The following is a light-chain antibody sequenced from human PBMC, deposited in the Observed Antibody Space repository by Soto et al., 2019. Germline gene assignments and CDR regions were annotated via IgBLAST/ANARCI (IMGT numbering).Light chain of an antibody. CDR3: QQRSNWPRT. Sequence: EIVLTQSPATLSLSPGERATLSCRASQSVSSYLAWYQQKPGQAPRLLVYDASNRATGIPARFSGSGSGTDFTLTISSXEPEDFAVYHCQQRSNWPRTFGPGTKVDTK. CDR2: DAS. V-gene: IGKV3-11*01. CDR1: QSVSSY. J-gene: IGKJ3*01.